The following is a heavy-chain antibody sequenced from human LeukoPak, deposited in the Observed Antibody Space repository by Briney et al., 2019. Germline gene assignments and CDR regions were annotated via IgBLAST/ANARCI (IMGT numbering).Heavy chain of an antibody. Sequence: GASVKVSCKASGYTFTGYCIHWVRQAPGQGLEWMGWINPNSGGTNYAQKFQDRVTMTRDTSLSTVYMELSRLTSDDTAVYYCATHWWHCSAKSCPWEFGPWGQGTLVTVSS. J-gene: IGHJ5*02. CDR2: INPNSGGT. D-gene: IGHD2-15*01. CDR3: ATHWWHCSAKSCPWEFGP. CDR1: GYTFTGYC. V-gene: IGHV1-2*02.